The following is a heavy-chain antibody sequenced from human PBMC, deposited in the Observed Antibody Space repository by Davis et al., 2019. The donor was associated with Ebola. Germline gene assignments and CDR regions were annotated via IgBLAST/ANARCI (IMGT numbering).Heavy chain of an antibody. V-gene: IGHV3-73*01. D-gene: IGHD5-12*01. CDR3: TTQGNIVATGHDY. CDR1: GFTFSGSS. CDR2: IRSKANSYAT. Sequence: GESLKISCAASGFTFSGSSMHWVRQASGKGLEWVGHIRSKANSYATAYGASVKGRFTISSDASKNTAYLQMNSLKTEDTAVYYCTTQGNIVATGHDYWGQGTLVTVSS. J-gene: IGHJ4*02.